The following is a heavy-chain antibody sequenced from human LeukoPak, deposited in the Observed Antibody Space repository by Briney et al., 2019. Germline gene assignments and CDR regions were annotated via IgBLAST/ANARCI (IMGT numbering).Heavy chain of an antibody. CDR3: ARGRDDRPVDY. CDR1: GGSISSGDYY. CDR2: IYYSGRT. V-gene: IGHV4-30-4*08. J-gene: IGHJ4*02. D-gene: IGHD5-24*01. Sequence: SQTLSLTCTVSGGSISSGDYYWSWIRQPPGKGLEWIGYIYYSGRTYYNPSLKSRVTISVDTSKNQFSLKLSSVTAADTAVYYCARGRDDRPVDYWGQGTLVTVSS.